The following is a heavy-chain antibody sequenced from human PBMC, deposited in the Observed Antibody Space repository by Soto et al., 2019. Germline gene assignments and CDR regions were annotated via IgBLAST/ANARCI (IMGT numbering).Heavy chain of an antibody. CDR2: IYYTGST. J-gene: IGHJ4*02. CDR3: ARGREEAGGPFDY. CDR1: GASISSGNYY. V-gene: IGHV4-30-4*01. D-gene: IGHD3-10*01. Sequence: QVQLQESGPGLVKPSQTLSLTCSVSGASISSGNYYWSWIRQPPGKGLEWIGYIYYTGSTYYNPSLRSRITISEDMSKNHFSLRLSSVTAADTAVYYCARGREEAGGPFDYWGQGTLVTVSS.